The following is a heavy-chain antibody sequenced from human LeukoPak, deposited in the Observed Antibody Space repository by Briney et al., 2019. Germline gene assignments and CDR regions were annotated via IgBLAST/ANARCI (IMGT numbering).Heavy chain of an antibody. J-gene: IGHJ6*02. CDR2: IYTSGST. D-gene: IGHD6-13*01. CDR3: ARDLTRSAGTGPGMDV. V-gene: IGHV4-61*02. CDR1: GGSISGGSYY. Sequence: KPSETLSLTCTVSGGSISGGSYYWSWIRQPAGKGLEWIGRIYTSGSTNYNPSLKSRVTISVDTSKNQFSLKLSSVTAADTAVYYCARDLTRSAGTGPGMDVWGQGTTVTVSS.